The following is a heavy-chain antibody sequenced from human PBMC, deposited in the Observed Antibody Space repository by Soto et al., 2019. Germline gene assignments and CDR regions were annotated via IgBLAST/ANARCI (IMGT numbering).Heavy chain of an antibody. CDR3: ARDDYKDGGNNWFDP. CDR1: GGSFDGYY. D-gene: IGHD3-16*01. CDR2: IHHSGST. J-gene: IGHJ5*02. Sequence: SETLSLTCALYGGSFDGYYWSWIRQSPGKGLEWMGEIHHSGSTKYNPSLKSRVSLSVDTSTKQFSLKLNAVTAADTAVYYCARDDYKDGGNNWFDPWGQDTLVTVSS. V-gene: IGHV4-34*01.